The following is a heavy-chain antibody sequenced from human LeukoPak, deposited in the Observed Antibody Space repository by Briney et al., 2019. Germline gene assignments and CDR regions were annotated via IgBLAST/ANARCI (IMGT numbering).Heavy chain of an antibody. J-gene: IGHJ4*02. CDR2: IKQDGSEK. CDR1: GFTFSSYW. V-gene: IGHV3-7*04. CDR3: VRGATPGDY. Sequence: GGSLRLSCAASGFTFSSYWMSWVRQAPGKGLEWVANIKQDGSEKYYVDSVKGRFTISRDNAKKTLYLQMNNLRAEDTAVYYCVRGATPGDYWGQGTLVTVSS. D-gene: IGHD1-26*01.